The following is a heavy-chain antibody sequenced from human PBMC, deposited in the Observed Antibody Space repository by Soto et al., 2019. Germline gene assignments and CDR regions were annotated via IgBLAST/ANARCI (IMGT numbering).Heavy chain of an antibody. Sequence: PGESLKISCKGSGYTFTNYWIGWVRQMPGKGPEWMGIIYPGDSDTKYNPSFQGQVTISADESITTTYLQWSSLKASDTAIYYCAASIFYYGMDVWGQGTTVTVSS. CDR1: GYTFTNYW. J-gene: IGHJ6*02. CDR3: AASIFYYGMDV. CDR2: IYPGDSDT. V-gene: IGHV5-51*01.